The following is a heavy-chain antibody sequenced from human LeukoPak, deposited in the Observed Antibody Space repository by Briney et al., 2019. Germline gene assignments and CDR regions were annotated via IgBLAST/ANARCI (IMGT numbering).Heavy chain of an antibody. Sequence: PSETLSLTCTASGVSISSYYLSWIRQPPGKGLEWIGYIYYSRTTNYNPSLKSRLTISVNTSNNQFSLMLISVTAADAAVYYCERRNLYDYVWGLTSYYFDYWGQGTMVTVSS. CDR3: ERRNLYDYVWGLTSYYFDY. J-gene: IGHJ4*02. CDR1: GVSISSYY. CDR2: IYYSRTT. V-gene: IGHV4-59*08. D-gene: IGHD3-16*01.